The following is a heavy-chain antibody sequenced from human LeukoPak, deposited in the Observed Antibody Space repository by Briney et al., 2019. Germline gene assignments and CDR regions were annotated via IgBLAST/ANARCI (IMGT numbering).Heavy chain of an antibody. D-gene: IGHD2-21*02. V-gene: IGHV1-69*04. Sequence: GASVKVSCKPSGGTFSTYDIHWVRQAPGQRLEWMGRIISIGDIAEYAQNFQGRVTMTADKSTTTAYLEVRSLKSEDTALYYCARVSDTKRVTAAFDVWGQGTMVTVS. CDR2: IISIGDIA. CDR1: GGTFSTYD. J-gene: IGHJ3*01. CDR3: ARVSDTKRVTAAFDV.